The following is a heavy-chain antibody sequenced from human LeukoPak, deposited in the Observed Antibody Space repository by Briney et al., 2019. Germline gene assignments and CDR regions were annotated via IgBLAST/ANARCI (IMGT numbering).Heavy chain of an antibody. J-gene: IGHJ4*02. V-gene: IGHV3-23*01. CDR1: GFTFSSYA. D-gene: IGHD3-10*01. CDR2: ISGSGGST. CDR3: AKVSRLLLWFGELDY. Sequence: GGSLRLSCAASGFTFSSYAMSWVRQAPGKGLEWVSAISGSGGSTYYADSVKGRFTISRDNSKNTLYLQMNSLRAEDTAVYYCAKVSRLLLWFGELDYWGQGTLVSVSS.